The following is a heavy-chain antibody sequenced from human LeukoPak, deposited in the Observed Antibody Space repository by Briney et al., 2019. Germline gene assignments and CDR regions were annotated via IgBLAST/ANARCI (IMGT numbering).Heavy chain of an antibody. D-gene: IGHD5-18*01. Sequence: KVSCKASGGTFSSYAISWVRQAPGQGLEWMGRIIPILGIANYAQKFQGRVTITADKSTSTAYMELSSLRSEDTAVYYCARVDTAMVIDYWGQGTLVTVSS. CDR2: IIPILGIA. V-gene: IGHV1-69*04. J-gene: IGHJ4*02. CDR3: ARVDTAMVIDY. CDR1: GGTFSSYA.